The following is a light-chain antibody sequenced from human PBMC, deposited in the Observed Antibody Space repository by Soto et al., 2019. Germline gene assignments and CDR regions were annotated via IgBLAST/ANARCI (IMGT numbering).Light chain of an antibody. V-gene: IGKV3-11*01. J-gene: IGKJ1*01. CDR3: QQRSNWPRT. CDR1: QSVGSS. Sequence: EIVLTQSPATLSLSPGERGSLSCRASQSVGSSLAWYQQKPGQAPRLLIYDASNRAHGIPARFSGSGSGTDFTLTISSLEPEDFAVYYCQQRSNWPRTFGQGTKVEIK. CDR2: DAS.